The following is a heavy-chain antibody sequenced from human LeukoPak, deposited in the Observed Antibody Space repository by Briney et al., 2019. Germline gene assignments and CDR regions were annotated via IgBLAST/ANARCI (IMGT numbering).Heavy chain of an antibody. J-gene: IGHJ4*02. Sequence: ASVKVSCKASGGTFSSYAINWVRQATGQGLEWMGWMNPNSGNTGYAQKFQGRVTMTRNTSISTAYMELSSLRSEDTAVYYCARATDSGSYSYWGQGTLVTVSS. CDR3: ARATDSGSYSY. CDR1: GGTFSSYA. D-gene: IGHD1-26*01. CDR2: MNPNSGNT. V-gene: IGHV1-8*02.